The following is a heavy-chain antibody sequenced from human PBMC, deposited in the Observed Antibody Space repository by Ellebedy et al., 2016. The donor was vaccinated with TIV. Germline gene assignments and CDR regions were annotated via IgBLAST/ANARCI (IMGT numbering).Heavy chain of an antibody. D-gene: IGHD2-2*03. CDR1: GFTLTDAY. Sequence: GESLKISCAAPGFTLTDAYMNWVRQAPGRGLEWVGRITSKTDGGTIAYAAPVKGRFTISRDDSKNMLYLQMNSLKIEDTGVYYCAKVPVGFCNRPFCFYLDDWGQGTLVSVSS. V-gene: IGHV3-15*07. J-gene: IGHJ4*02. CDR2: ITSKTDGGTI. CDR3: AKVPVGFCNRPFCFYLDD.